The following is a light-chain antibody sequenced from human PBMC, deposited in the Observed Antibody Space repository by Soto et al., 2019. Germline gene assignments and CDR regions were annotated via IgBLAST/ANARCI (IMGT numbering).Light chain of an antibody. CDR3: QQYYSSPS. CDR1: QSVLFTSNNKNY. V-gene: IGKV4-1*01. J-gene: IGKJ5*01. CDR2: WAS. Sequence: DTVMTQSPDSLAVSLGERATINCKSSQSVLFTSNNKNYLAWYQQIPGQPPKLLIYWASTRESGVPDRFSGSGSGTDFTLTISSLQAEDVAVYYCQQYYSSPSFGQGTRLEIK.